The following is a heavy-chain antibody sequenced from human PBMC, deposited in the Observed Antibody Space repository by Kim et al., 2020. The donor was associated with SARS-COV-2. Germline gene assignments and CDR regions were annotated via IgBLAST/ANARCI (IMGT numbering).Heavy chain of an antibody. V-gene: IGHV3-21*01. J-gene: IGHJ5*02. CDR2: SSSYI. D-gene: IGHD3-10*01. CDR3: AREGVPSP. Sequence: SSSYIYYADSVKGRFTISRDTAKNSLYLQMNRLRAEDTAVYYCAREGVPSPGGRGTLATVSS.